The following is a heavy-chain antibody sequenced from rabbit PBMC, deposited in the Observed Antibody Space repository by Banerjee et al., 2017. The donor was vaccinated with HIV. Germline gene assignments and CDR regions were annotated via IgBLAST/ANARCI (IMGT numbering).Heavy chain of an antibody. Sequence: QEQLKETGGGLVQPGGSLTLSCKASGFDFSNNVMCWVRQAPGKGLELIACINTSSGNTVYASWAKGRFTISKTSSTTVTLQMTSPTAADTATYFCARDLAGVIGWNFNLWGQGTLVTVS. CDR1: GFDFSNNV. V-gene: IGHV1S45*01. D-gene: IGHD4-1*01. CDR3: ARDLAGVIGWNFNL. J-gene: IGHJ4*01. CDR2: INTSSGNT.